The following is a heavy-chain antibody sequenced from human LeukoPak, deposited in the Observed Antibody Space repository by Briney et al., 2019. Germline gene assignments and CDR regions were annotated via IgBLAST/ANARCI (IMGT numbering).Heavy chain of an antibody. CDR3: ARDGGGLRFLEWLSISHNYYYYYGMDV. CDR2: IIPIFGTA. V-gene: IGHV1-69*13. CDR1: GGTFSSYA. J-gene: IGHJ6*02. Sequence: SVKVSCKASGGTFSSYAISWVRQAPGQGLEWMGGIIPIFGTANYAQKFQGRVTITADESTSTAYMELSSLRSDDTAVYYCARDGGGLRFLEWLSISHNYYYYYGMDVWGQGTTVTVSS. D-gene: IGHD3-3*01.